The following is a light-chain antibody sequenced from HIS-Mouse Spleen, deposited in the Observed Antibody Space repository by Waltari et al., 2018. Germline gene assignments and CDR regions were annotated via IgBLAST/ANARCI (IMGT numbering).Light chain of an antibody. J-gene: IGLJ3*02. CDR1: SSNIGSNY. CDR3: AAWDDSLSGPWV. CDR2: RNN. V-gene: IGLV1-47*01. Sequence: QSVLTQPPSASGTPGQRVTISCSGSSSNIGSNYVYWYQQLPGTAPKLLIYRNNQRPSGVPVRFSGSKSGTSASLASSGLRSEDEADYYCAAWDDSLSGPWVFGGGTKLTVL.